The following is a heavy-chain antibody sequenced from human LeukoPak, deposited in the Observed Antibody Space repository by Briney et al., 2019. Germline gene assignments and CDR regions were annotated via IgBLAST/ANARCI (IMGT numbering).Heavy chain of an antibody. V-gene: IGHV1-2*02. CDR3: ARAGIAVAGDWFDP. J-gene: IGHJ5*02. Sequence: GASVKVSCKASGYTFTAYYMHWVRQAPGQGLEWMGWINPNSGGTNYAQKFQGRVTMTRDTSISTAYMELSRLRSDDTAVYYCARAGIAVAGDWFDPWGQGTLVTVSS. D-gene: IGHD6-19*01. CDR1: GYTFTAYY. CDR2: INPNSGGT.